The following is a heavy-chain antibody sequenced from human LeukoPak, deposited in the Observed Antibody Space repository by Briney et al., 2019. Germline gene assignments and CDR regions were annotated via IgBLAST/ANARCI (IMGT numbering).Heavy chain of an antibody. CDR3: ARDKGLPQAFDI. V-gene: IGHV4-59*01. J-gene: IGHJ3*02. D-gene: IGHD5/OR15-5a*01. CDR2: ISYSETT. Sequence: SETLSLTCTVAGGSISTYYWSWIRQPPGKGLEYIGYISYSETTSYNPSLKSRVTISVDTSKNQFSLKLTSVTAADTAVYYCARDKGLPQAFDIWGQGTMVTVSS. CDR1: GGSISTYY.